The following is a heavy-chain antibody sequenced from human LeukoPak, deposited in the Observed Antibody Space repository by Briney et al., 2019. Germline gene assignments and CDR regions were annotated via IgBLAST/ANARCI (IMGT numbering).Heavy chain of an antibody. CDR2: INHSGST. Sequence: SETLSLTCAVHGGSFSGYYWSWIRQPPGKGLEWIGEINHSGSTNYNPSLKSRVTISVDTSKNQFSLKLSSVTAAGTAVYYCARGGSSWVYWGQGTLVTVSS. J-gene: IGHJ4*02. V-gene: IGHV4-34*01. CDR1: GGSFSGYY. CDR3: ARGGSSWVY. D-gene: IGHD6-13*01.